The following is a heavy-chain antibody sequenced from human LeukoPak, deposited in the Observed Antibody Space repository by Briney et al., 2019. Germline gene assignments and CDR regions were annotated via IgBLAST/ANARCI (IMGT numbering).Heavy chain of an antibody. D-gene: IGHD6-19*01. J-gene: IGHJ4*02. Sequence: ASVKVSCKASGYTFSAYYMHWVRQAPGQGLEWMGLINSNSGGTNYAQKFQGRVTMTRDTSINTVYMELSRLRSDDTAVYYCARLGSSGWYGGGYFDYWGQGTLVTVSS. CDR1: GYTFSAYY. CDR3: ARLGSSGWYGGGYFDY. V-gene: IGHV1-2*02. CDR2: INSNSGGT.